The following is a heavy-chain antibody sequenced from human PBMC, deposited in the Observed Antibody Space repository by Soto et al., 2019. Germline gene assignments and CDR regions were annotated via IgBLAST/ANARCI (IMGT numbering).Heavy chain of an antibody. J-gene: IGHJ6*02. V-gene: IGHV3-21*01. CDR3: ARDFRNSPSWNYGSDYSYYYAIDV. Sequence: GGSLRLSCAASGFTFSNYDMNWVRQAPGKGLEWVSSISSNSIYIYYADSVKGRFTISRDNAKTSLYLQMNSLRAEDTAVYYCARDFRNSPSWNYGSDYSYYYAIDVWGQGTTVTVSS. CDR1: GFTFSNYD. CDR2: ISSNSIYI. D-gene: IGHD1-7*01.